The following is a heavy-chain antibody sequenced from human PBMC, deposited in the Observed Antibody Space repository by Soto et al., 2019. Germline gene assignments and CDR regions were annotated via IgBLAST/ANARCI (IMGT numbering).Heavy chain of an antibody. CDR3: ARQRTTVVTQAYFDH. CDR1: GESISSSSYY. V-gene: IGHV4-39*01. CDR2: IYYSGRT. D-gene: IGHD2-21*02. J-gene: IGHJ4*02. Sequence: SETLSLTCIVSGESISSSSYYWGWIRQPPGKGLEWIGSIYYSGRTYYNPSFKSRVTISIDTSKNQFSLKLSSVTATDTAVYYCARQRTTVVTQAYFDHCGQRALVTVSS.